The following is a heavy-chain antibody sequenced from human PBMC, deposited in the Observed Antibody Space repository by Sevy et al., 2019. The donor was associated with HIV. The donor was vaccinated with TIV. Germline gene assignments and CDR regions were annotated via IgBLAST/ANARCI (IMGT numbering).Heavy chain of an antibody. CDR3: ARHKVGYCSGGSCYSYYYYMDV. Sequence: GGSLRLSCAASGFTFSSYWMSWVRQAPGKGLEWVANIKQDGSEKYYVDSVKGRFTISRDNAKNSLYLQMNSLRAEDTAVYYCARHKVGYCSGGSCYSYYYYMDVWGKGTTVTVSS. D-gene: IGHD2-15*01. J-gene: IGHJ6*03. CDR1: GFTFSSYW. V-gene: IGHV3-7*01. CDR2: IKQDGSEK.